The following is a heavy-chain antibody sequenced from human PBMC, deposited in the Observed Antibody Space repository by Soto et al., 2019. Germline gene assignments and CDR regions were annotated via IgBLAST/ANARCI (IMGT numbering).Heavy chain of an antibody. D-gene: IGHD2-15*01. CDR3: AKAREYCSGGSCNSYYYCMDG. J-gene: IGHJ6*02. CDR2: ISGSGGST. CDR1: GFTFSSYS. Sequence: GGSLRLSCAASGFTFSSYSMNWVRQAPGKGLEWVSAISGSGGSTYYADSVKGRFTISRDTSKNTLYLQMNSLRAEDTAVYYCAKAREYCSGGSCNSYYYCMDGWGQGTTVSVSS. V-gene: IGHV3-23*01.